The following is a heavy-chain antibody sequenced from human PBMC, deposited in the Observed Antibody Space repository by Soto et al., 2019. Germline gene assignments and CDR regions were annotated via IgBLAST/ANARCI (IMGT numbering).Heavy chain of an antibody. D-gene: IGHD6-19*01. V-gene: IGHV3-9*01. Sequence: PGGSLRLSCAVSGFTFDDNAMHWVRQAPEKGLEWVSGINWKSDIGYADSVKGRFTISRDNAENSLYLQMTNMDPVDTATYYCAHRPSGWYLFDYWGQGTLVTVSS. J-gene: IGHJ4*02. CDR2: INWKSDI. CDR1: GFTFDDNA. CDR3: AHRPSGWYLFDY.